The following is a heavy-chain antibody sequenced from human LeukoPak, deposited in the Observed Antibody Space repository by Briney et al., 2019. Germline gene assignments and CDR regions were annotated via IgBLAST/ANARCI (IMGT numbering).Heavy chain of an antibody. Sequence: GGSLRLSCAASGFTFSSYSMNWVRQAPGEGLEWVSSISSSSSYIYYADSVKGRFTISRDKAKNSLYLRMNSLRAEDTAIYYCAREGMVATFDYWGQGTLVTVSS. V-gene: IGHV3-21*01. D-gene: IGHD5-12*01. CDR2: ISSSSSYI. J-gene: IGHJ4*02. CDR3: AREGMVATFDY. CDR1: GFTFSSYS.